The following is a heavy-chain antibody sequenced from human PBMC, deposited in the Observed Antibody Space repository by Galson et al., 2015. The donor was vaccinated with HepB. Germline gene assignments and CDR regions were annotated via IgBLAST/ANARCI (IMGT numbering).Heavy chain of an antibody. Sequence: SLRLSCAASGFTFSSYWMSWVRQAPGKGLEWVANIKQDGSEKYYVDSVKGRFTIPRDNAKNSLYLQMNSLRAEDTAVYYCARDRTLLLHPHFDYWGQGTLVTVSS. J-gene: IGHJ4*02. V-gene: IGHV3-7*03. CDR2: IKQDGSEK. CDR3: ARDRTLLLHPHFDY. CDR1: GFTFSSYW.